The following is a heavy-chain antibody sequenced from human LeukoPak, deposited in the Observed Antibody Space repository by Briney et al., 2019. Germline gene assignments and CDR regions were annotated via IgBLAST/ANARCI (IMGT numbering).Heavy chain of an antibody. J-gene: IGHJ4*02. V-gene: IGHV3-30*02. CDR1: GFTFSSYG. Sequence: GGSLRLSCVASGFTFSSYGMHWVRQAPGKGLEWVSSIRYDGSNKYYADSVKGRLTISRDNSKNTLYLQMNSLRAEDTAVYYCANQDSTEYSYYFDFWGQGTLVTVSS. CDR3: ANQDSTEYSYYFDF. CDR2: IRYDGSNK. D-gene: IGHD2/OR15-2a*01.